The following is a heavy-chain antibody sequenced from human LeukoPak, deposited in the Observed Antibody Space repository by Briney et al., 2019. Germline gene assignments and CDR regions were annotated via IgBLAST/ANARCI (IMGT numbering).Heavy chain of an antibody. J-gene: IGHJ4*02. V-gene: IGHV3-48*03. CDR2: ISDSGSTI. CDR1: GFTPSMYE. D-gene: IGHD5-18*01. Sequence: PRGCLRLSCAASGFTPSMYEMNWVRQAPGKGLEWVSYISDSGSTIHYADSVKGRFTIYRDHAKDSLYLQMNSLRAEDTAVYYCARVRSGYSHENYFDYWGQGTLVSVSS. CDR3: ARVRSGYSHENYFDY.